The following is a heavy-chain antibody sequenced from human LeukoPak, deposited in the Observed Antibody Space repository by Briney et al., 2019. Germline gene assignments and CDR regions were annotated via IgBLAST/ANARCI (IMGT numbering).Heavy chain of an antibody. V-gene: IGHV4-61*02. CDR2: IYTSGST. CDR3: ARSGGWLRYYYYGMDV. CDR1: GGSISSGSYY. J-gene: IGHJ6*02. Sequence: SQTLSLTCTVSGGSISSGSYYWSWIRQPAWKGLEWIGRIYTSGSTNYNPSLKSRVTISVDTSKNQFSLKLSSVTAADTAVYYCARSGGWLRYYYYGMDVWGQGTTVTVSS. D-gene: IGHD5-12*01.